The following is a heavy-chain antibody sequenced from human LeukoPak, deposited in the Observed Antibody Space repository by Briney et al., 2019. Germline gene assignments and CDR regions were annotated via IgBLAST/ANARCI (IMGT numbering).Heavy chain of an antibody. D-gene: IGHD6-13*01. V-gene: IGHV3-30-3*01. CDR3: ARPPRAAAGHTCFQH. CDR1: GFTFSSYA. Sequence: PGGSLRLSCAASGFTFSSYAMHWVRQAPGKGLEWVAVISYDGSNKYYADSVKGRFTISRDNSKNTLYLQMNSLRAEDTAVYYCARPPRAAAGHTCFQHWGQGTLVTVSS. J-gene: IGHJ1*01. CDR2: ISYDGSNK.